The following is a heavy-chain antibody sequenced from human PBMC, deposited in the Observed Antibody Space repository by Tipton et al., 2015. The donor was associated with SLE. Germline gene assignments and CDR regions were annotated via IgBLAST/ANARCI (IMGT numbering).Heavy chain of an antibody. J-gene: IGHJ5*02. Sequence: TLSLTCTVSGGSISSNTYYWGWIRQPPGKGLAWIGSIYYTGSTYYNPSLKSRVTISLDTSKNQFSLKLNSVTAADTAVYYCARHFDYSDPWGQGTLVTVSS. D-gene: IGHD4-11*01. CDR1: GGSISSNTYY. V-gene: IGHV4-39*01. CDR2: IYYTGST. CDR3: ARHFDYSDP.